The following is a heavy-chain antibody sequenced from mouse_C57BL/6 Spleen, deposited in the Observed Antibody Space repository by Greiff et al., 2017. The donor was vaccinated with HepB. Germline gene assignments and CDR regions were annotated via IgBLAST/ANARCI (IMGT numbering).Heavy chain of an antibody. CDR2: IDPSDSYT. D-gene: IGHD2-1*01. J-gene: IGHJ1*03. CDR3: ATPLYSRYFDV. V-gene: IGHV1-69*01. Sequence: VQLQQPGAELVMPGASVKLSCKASGYTFTSYWMHWVKQRPGQGLEWIGEIDPSDSYTNYNQKFKGKSTLTVDKSSSTAYMQLSSLTSEDSAVYYCATPLYSRYFDVWGTGTTVTVSS. CDR1: GYTFTSYW.